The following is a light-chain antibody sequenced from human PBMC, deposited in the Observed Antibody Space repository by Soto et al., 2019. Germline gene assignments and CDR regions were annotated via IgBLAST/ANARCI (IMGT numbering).Light chain of an antibody. Sequence: EIVMTQSPATLSVSPGERATLSCRASQSVSSNLAWYQQKRGQAPRLLIYGASTRATGIPARFSGSGSGTEFTLTISSLQSEDVAVYYCQQYDNWPFTFGPGTKVDIK. J-gene: IGKJ3*01. CDR2: GAS. CDR1: QSVSSN. V-gene: IGKV3-15*01. CDR3: QQYDNWPFT.